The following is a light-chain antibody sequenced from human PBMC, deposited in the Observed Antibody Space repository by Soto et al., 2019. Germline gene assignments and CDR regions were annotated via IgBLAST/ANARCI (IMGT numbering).Light chain of an antibody. J-gene: IGLJ1*01. V-gene: IGLV2-14*01. CDR2: DVS. CDR1: SSDVGGYNY. CDR3: SSYTSSSNYV. Sequence: QSALTQPASVSGSPGQSITISCTGTSSDVGGYNYVSWYQQHPGKAPKLMIYDVSNRPSGVSNRFSGSKSGNTDSLTISGLQAEDEADYYCSSYTSSSNYVFGTGTKLTVL.